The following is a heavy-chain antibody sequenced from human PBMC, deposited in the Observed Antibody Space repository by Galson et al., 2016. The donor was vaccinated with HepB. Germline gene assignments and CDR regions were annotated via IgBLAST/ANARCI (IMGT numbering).Heavy chain of an antibody. D-gene: IGHD4-23*01. V-gene: IGHV3-23*01. CDR1: GFIVSSNY. CDR2: ISGSGGTT. Sequence: SLRLSCAASGFIVSSNYMSWVRQAPGKGLEWVSGISGSGGTTSYADSVKGRFTISRDKSKNTLFLQMNSLRAEDTAVYYCAKTLYCGNSDWGQGTLVTVSS. J-gene: IGHJ4*02. CDR3: AKTLYCGNSD.